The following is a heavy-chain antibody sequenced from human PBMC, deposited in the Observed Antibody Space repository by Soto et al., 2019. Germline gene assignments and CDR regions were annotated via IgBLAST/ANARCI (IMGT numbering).Heavy chain of an antibody. Sequence: GGSLRLSCAASGFTFDDYAMHWVRQAPGKGLEWVSGISWNSGSIGYADSVKGRFTISRDNAKNSLYLQMNSLRAEDTALYYCAKDKGSSSSRGVPDAFDIWGQGTMVTVSS. D-gene: IGHD6-6*01. CDR2: ISWNSGSI. V-gene: IGHV3-9*01. CDR1: GFTFDDYA. J-gene: IGHJ3*02. CDR3: AKDKGSSSSRGVPDAFDI.